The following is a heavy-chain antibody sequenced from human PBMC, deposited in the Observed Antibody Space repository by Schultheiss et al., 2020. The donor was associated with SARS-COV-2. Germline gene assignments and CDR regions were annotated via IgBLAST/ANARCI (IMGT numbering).Heavy chain of an antibody. Sequence: LSLTCTVSGGSISSSSYYWGWIRQPPGKGLEWVSYISSSGSTIYYADSVKGRFTISRDNAKNSLYLQMNSLRAEDTAVYYCARGAAGQLPHTNWFDPWGQGTLVTVSS. CDR3: ARGAAGQLPHTNWFDP. V-gene: IGHV3-11*04. D-gene: IGHD2-2*01. CDR1: GGSISSSSYY. CDR2: ISSSGSTI. J-gene: IGHJ5*02.